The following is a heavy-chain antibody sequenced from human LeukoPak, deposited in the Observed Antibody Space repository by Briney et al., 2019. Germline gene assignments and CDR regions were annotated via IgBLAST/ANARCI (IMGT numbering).Heavy chain of an antibody. V-gene: IGHV4-59*01. Sequence: SETLSLTCTVSGGSISSYYWSWIRQPPGKGLEWIGYIYYSGSTNYNPSLKSRVTISVDTSKNQFSLKLSSVTAADTAVYYCAGGRSIAARPIDYWGQGTLVTVSS. J-gene: IGHJ4*02. CDR1: GGSISSYY. CDR2: IYYSGST. D-gene: IGHD6-6*01. CDR3: AGGRSIAARPIDY.